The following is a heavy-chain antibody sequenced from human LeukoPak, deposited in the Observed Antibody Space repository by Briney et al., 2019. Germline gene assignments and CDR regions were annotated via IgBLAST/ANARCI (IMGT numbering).Heavy chain of an antibody. J-gene: IGHJ4*02. CDR3: ARRAGAYSHPYDY. V-gene: IGHV3-30*12. CDR1: GFTFSSYG. CDR2: ISYDGSNK. Sequence: TGGSLRLSCAASGFTFSSYGMHWVRQAPGKGLEWVAVISYDGSNKYYADSVKGRFTISIDNSKNTLYLQMNSLRAEDTAVYYCARRAGAYSHPYDYWGQGTLVTVSS. D-gene: IGHD4/OR15-4a*01.